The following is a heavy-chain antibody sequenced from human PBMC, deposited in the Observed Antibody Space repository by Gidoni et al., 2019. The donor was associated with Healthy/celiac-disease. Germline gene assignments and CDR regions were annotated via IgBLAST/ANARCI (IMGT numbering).Heavy chain of an antibody. D-gene: IGHD3-22*01. CDR1: GFTFDYSG. CDR3: ARVSYYYDRSGFRERAFDI. V-gene: IGHV3-20*01. Sequence: EVQLVESGGGVVRPGGSRRLSCAASGFTFDYSGSGWVRQAPGRGLEWVSGINWNGGSTGYADSVKGRFTISRDNAKNSLYVQMNSLRAEDTALYHCARVSYYYDRSGFRERAFDIWGQGTMVTVSS. CDR2: INWNGGST. J-gene: IGHJ3*02.